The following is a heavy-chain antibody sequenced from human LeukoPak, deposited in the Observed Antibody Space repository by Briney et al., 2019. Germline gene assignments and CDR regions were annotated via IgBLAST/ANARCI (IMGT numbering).Heavy chain of an antibody. D-gene: IGHD6-6*01. CDR2: INHSVST. Sequence: NPSESLSLACAVYGGSFSGYYWSWIRQPPGKGMEWIGEINHSVSTNYNTSLKSRVTISVDTSKNQFSLKLSSVTAADTAVYYCARGSIAARRGTISYWGQGTLVTVSS. CDR3: ARGSIAARRGTISY. V-gene: IGHV4-34*01. J-gene: IGHJ4*02. CDR1: GGSFSGYY.